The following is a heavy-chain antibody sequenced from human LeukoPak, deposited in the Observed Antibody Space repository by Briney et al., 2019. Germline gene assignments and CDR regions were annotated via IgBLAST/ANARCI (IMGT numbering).Heavy chain of an antibody. CDR2: MNPNSGNT. Sequence: ASVKVSCKASGYTFTSYDINWVRQATGQGLEWMGWMNPNSGNTGYAQKFQGRVTMTRDTSISTAYMELRSLRSDDTAVYYCARDWGRDYYDSSGYYDYWGQGTLVTVSS. CDR3: ARDWGRDYYDSSGYYDY. J-gene: IGHJ4*02. V-gene: IGHV1-8*01. D-gene: IGHD3-22*01. CDR1: GYTFTSYD.